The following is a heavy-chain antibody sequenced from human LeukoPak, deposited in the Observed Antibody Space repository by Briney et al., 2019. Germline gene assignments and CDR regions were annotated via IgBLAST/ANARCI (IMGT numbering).Heavy chain of an antibody. V-gene: IGHV1-2*02. CDR1: GYTFTGYY. CDR2: INPNSGGT. Sequence: ASVKVSCKASGYTFTGYYMHWVRQAPGQGLEWMGWINPNSGGTNYAQKFQGRVTMTRDTSISTAYMELSRLRSDDTAVYYCARAERWLQYYGLFADYWGQGTLVTVSS. CDR3: ARAERWLQYYGLFADY. D-gene: IGHD5-24*01. J-gene: IGHJ4*02.